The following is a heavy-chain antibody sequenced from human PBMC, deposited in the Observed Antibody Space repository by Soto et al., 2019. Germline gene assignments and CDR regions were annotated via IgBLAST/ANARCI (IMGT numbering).Heavy chain of an antibody. CDR3: AKATDIVVVPASWYFDL. CDR2: ISGSGGST. Sequence: GESLKISCAASGFTFSSYAMSWVRQAPGKGLEWVSAISGSGGSTYYADSVKGRFTISRDNSKNTLYLQMNSLRAEDTAVYYCAKATDIVVVPASWYFDLWGRGTLVTVSS. CDR1: GFTFSSYA. D-gene: IGHD2-2*01. J-gene: IGHJ2*01. V-gene: IGHV3-23*01.